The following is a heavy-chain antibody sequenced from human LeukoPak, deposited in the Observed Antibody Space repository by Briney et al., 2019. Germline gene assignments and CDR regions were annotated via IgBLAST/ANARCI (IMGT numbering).Heavy chain of an antibody. CDR3: ARDWGVVYYGSGPVW. CDR2: ISAYNGNT. V-gene: IGHV1-18*01. Sequence: GASVKVSCKASGYTYTSYGISWVRQAPGQGLEWMGWISAYNGNTNYAQKLQGRVTMTTDTSTSTAYMELRSLRSDDTAVYYCARDWGVVYYGSGPVWWGQGTLVTVSS. CDR1: GYTYTSYG. J-gene: IGHJ4*02. D-gene: IGHD3-10*01.